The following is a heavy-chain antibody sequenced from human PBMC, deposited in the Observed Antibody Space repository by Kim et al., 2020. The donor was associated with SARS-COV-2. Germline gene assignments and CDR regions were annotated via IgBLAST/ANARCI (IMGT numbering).Heavy chain of an antibody. CDR2: ISYDGSNK. CDR3: ARSAVVVPAAVARPPGV. D-gene: IGHD2-2*01. V-gene: IGHV3-30-3*01. J-gene: IGHJ6*02. Sequence: GGSLRLSCAASGFTFSSYAMHWVRQAPGKGLEWVAVISYDGSNKYYADSVKGRFTISRDNSKNTLYLQMNSLRAEDTAVYYCARSAVVVPAAVARPPGVWGQGTPVTVSS. CDR1: GFTFSSYA.